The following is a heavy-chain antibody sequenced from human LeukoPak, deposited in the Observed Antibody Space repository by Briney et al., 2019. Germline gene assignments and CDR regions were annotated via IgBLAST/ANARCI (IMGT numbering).Heavy chain of an antibody. CDR3: SKKSPTDAIVGNYFGN. D-gene: IGHD2-21*01. CDR2: ISGSGDYT. J-gene: IGHJ4*02. CDR1: GFTFNSYS. Sequence: PGGSLRLSCAASGFTFNSYSMSWVRQAPGKGLEWVSGISGSGDYTYYADSVKGRFTISRDNSKNTAYLEMNSLRGEDTAIYYCSKKSPTDAIVGNYFGNWGQGTLVTVSS. V-gene: IGHV3-23*01.